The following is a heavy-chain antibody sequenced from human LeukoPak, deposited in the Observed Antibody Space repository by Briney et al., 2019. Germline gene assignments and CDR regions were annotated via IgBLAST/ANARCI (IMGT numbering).Heavy chain of an antibody. D-gene: IGHD1-26*01. CDR3: ARGYIGNSGRYYYYYMDV. CDR1: DYSISRGYH. CDR2: ISRSGST. J-gene: IGHJ6*03. V-gene: IGHV4-38-2*01. Sequence: SETLSLTCAVSDYSISRGYHWGWIRQPPEKGLEWIGSISRSGSTHYSPSLKGRVTMSVASSKNEFSLNLSSVTAADTAVYYCARGYIGNSGRYYYYYMDVWGKGTTVTVSS.